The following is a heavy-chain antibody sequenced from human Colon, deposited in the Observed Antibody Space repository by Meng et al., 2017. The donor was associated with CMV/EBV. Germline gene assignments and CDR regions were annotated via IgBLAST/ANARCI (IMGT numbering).Heavy chain of an antibody. Sequence: QVQWVQAGAEVKKPGASVKVSCKASGYTFSDYHIHWVRQAPGQGLEWMGWINSNSGATDYAQKFQGRLTMTRDTSITTVYMELSSLRSDDTAVYYCARDPSGSRVPFDYWGQGSLVTVSS. CDR2: INSNSGAT. J-gene: IGHJ4*02. CDR1: GYTFSDYH. V-gene: IGHV1-2*02. D-gene: IGHD1-26*01. CDR3: ARDPSGSRVPFDY.